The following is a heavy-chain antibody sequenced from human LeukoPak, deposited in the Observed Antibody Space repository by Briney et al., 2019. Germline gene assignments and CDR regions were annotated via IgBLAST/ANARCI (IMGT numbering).Heavy chain of an antibody. J-gene: IGHJ4*02. CDR3: ARDSSFDWLLPDY. D-gene: IGHD3-9*01. Sequence: GGSLRLSCAASGFTFSSYSMNWVRQAPGKGLEWVANIKQDGSEKYYVDSVKGRFTISRDNAKNSPYLQMNSLRAEDTAVYYCARDSSFDWLLPDYWGQGTLVTVSS. V-gene: IGHV3-7*01. CDR1: GFTFSSYS. CDR2: IKQDGSEK.